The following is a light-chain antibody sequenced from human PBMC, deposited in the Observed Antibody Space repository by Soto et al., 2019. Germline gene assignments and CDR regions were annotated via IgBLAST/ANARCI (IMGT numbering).Light chain of an antibody. J-gene: IGLJ1*01. CDR3: QSYNSSLSGYV. V-gene: IGLV1-40*01. CDR2: GMS. CDR1: STNNGAGYD. Sequence: QSVLTQPPSVSGAPGQRVTISCAGSSTNNGAGYDVHWYQQLPGTAPQPLISGMSNRPSGVPSRFSGSTFGISASLVFTWLQAEDEVFYYCQSYNSSLSGYVFGTGTRSPS.